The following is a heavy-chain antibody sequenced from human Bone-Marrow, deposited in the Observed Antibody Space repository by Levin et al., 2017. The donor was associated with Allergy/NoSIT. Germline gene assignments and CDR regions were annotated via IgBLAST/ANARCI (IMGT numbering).Heavy chain of an antibody. CDR1: GYMFSAYY. D-gene: IGHD6-13*01. Sequence: ASVKVSCKASGYMFSAYYIHWVRQAPGQGLEWIGWINPTDGGTQFSEKFHDRLVLTRNSSINTAYMELGKLRSGDTALYYCARGGASSNDYWGRGTLVTVSS. CDR2: INPTDGGT. J-gene: IGHJ4*02. V-gene: IGHV1-2*02. CDR3: ARGGASSNDY.